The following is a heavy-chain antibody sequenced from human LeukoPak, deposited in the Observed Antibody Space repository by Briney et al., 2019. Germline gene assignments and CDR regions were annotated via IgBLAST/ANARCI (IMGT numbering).Heavy chain of an antibody. D-gene: IGHD3-22*01. J-gene: IGHJ4*02. CDR1: GFTFSNYG. CDR2: ISGSGGET. Sequence: GASLRLSCAASGFTFSNYGMSWVRQAPGKGPEWVSRISGSGGETNYADSVKGRFTISRDNSKNTVFLQMNSLRTEDTAVYYCAKHYSYGTSGYYIGYLFDYWGQGTLVPVSS. CDR3: AKHYSYGTSGYYIGYLFDY. V-gene: IGHV3-23*01.